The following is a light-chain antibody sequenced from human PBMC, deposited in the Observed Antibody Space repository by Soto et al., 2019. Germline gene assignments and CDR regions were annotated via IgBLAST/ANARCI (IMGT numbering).Light chain of an antibody. CDR2: LGS. Sequence: DIVMTQSPLSLPVTPGEPASISCRSSQSLLHSNGYNYLDWYLQKPGQSPQLLIYLGSNRASGVPDRFSGSGSGTDFTLKSSRVEAEDAGVYYCMQDPTTPTFGQGTRLEIK. V-gene: IGKV2-28*01. CDR3: MQDPTTPT. CDR1: QSLLHSNGYNY. J-gene: IGKJ5*01.